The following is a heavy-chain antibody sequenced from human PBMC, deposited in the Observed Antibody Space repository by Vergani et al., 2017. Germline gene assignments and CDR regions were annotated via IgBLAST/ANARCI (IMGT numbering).Heavy chain of an antibody. V-gene: IGHV1-2*02. J-gene: IGHJ6*02. CDR3: AKYREDHYYYYGMDV. CDR2: INPNSGGT. Sequence: QVQLVQSGAEVKKPGASVKVSCKASGYTFTGYYMHWVRQAPGQGLEWMGWINPNSGGTNYAQKFQGRVTMTRDTSISTAYMELSRLRSDDTAVYYCAKYREDHYYYYGMDVWGQGTTVTVSS. D-gene: IGHD3-16*02. CDR1: GYTFTGYY.